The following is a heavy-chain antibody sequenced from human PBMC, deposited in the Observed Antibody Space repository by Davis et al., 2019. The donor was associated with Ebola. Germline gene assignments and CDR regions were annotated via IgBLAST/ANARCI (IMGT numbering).Heavy chain of an antibody. CDR1: GYTFTSYY. D-gene: IGHD5-18*01. J-gene: IGHJ4*02. CDR3: ASSTGYGPYYFDY. CDR2: INPSGGST. Sequence: ASVKVSCKASGYTFTSYYMHWVRQAPGQGLEWMGIINPSGGSTSYAQKFQGRVTMTTDTSTSTAYMELRSLRSDDTAVYYCASSTGYGPYYFDYWGQGTLVTVSS. V-gene: IGHV1-46*01.